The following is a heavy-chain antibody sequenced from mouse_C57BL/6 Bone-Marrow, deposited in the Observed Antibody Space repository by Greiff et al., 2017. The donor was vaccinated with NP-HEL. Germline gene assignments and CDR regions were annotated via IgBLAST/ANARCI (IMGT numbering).Heavy chain of an antibody. Sequence: QVQLQQSGAELVRPGTSVKVSCKASGYAFTNYLIEWVKQRPGQGLEWIGVINPGSGGTNYNEKFKGKATLTADKSSSTAYMQLSSLTSEDSAVYFCVREGIYYYGSSRYWYFDVWGTGTTVTVSS. D-gene: IGHD1-1*01. CDR1: GYAFTNYL. V-gene: IGHV1-54*01. CDR3: VREGIYYYGSSRYWYFDV. J-gene: IGHJ1*03. CDR2: INPGSGGT.